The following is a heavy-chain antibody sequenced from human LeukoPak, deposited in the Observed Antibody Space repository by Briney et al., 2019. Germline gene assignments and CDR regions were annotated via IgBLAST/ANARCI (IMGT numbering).Heavy chain of an antibody. D-gene: IGHD2-8*02. CDR3: ASYLYWWSDLGF. CDR1: GFTFRDYW. Sequence: PGGSLRLSCAASGFTFRDYWMTWVRQAPGEGLEWLANIKTDGSEKYYVDSVKSRFPISRDNANKSLYLQMNSLRVEDTAVYFCASYLYWWSDLGFWGQGTLVTVSS. V-gene: IGHV3-7*01. CDR2: IKTDGSEK. J-gene: IGHJ4*02.